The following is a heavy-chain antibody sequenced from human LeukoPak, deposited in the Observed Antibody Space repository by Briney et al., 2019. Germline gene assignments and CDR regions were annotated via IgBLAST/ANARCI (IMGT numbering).Heavy chain of an antibody. CDR3: ARSSGSYWY. CDR2: VYYSGST. V-gene: IGHV4-59*01. Sequence: SEALSLTCTVSGGSISSYYWNWIRQPPGKGLEWIGFVYYSGSTNYSPSLKSRVTISVDTSKNQFSLNLSSVTAADTAVYYCARSSGSYWYWGQGTLVTVSS. CDR1: GGSISSYY. J-gene: IGHJ4*02. D-gene: IGHD1-26*01.